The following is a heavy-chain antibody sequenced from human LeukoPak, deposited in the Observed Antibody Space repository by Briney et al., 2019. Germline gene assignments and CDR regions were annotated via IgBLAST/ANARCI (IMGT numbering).Heavy chain of an antibody. CDR1: GFTLTSDW. D-gene: IGHD1-26*01. CDR2: INTDGSST. Sequence: GGSLRLSCSASGFTLTSDWMHWVRQAPGKGLVWVSRINTDGSSTNYADSVKGRFTVSRDNAKNTLYLQMNSLRAEDTAVYYCARVIGWDEPFDIWGQGTMVTVSS. V-gene: IGHV3-74*01. J-gene: IGHJ3*02. CDR3: ARVIGWDEPFDI.